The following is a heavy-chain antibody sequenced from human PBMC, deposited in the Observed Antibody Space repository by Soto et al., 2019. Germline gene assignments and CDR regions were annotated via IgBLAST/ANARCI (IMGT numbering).Heavy chain of an antibody. CDR2: INTDGSTT. CDR1: GFTFSSNW. Sequence: EVQLVESGGNLVQPGGSLSLSCAASGFTFSSNWIHWVRKPPGKGRLWVSRINTDGSTTNYADSVKGRFTISRDNAKNTLYLQMNSLRAEDTAVYYCARGASGNYYLDYWGQGALVTISS. CDR3: ARGASGNYYLDY. J-gene: IGHJ4*02. D-gene: IGHD3-10*01. V-gene: IGHV3-74*01.